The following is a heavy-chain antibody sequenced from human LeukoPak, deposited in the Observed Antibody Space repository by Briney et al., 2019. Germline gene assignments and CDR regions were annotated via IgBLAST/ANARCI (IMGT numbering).Heavy chain of an antibody. V-gene: IGHV3-23*01. CDR3: ARDLSRWYFDY. CDR1: GFTFSSYA. D-gene: IGHD4-23*01. CDR2: ISDGGSRT. J-gene: IGHJ4*02. Sequence: PGESLRLSCVASGFTFSSYAMSWVRQAPGKGLEWVSVISDGGSRTYYADSVKGRFTISRDNFKNTLYLQMNSLRAEDTAVYYCARDLSRWYFDYWGQGTLVTVSS.